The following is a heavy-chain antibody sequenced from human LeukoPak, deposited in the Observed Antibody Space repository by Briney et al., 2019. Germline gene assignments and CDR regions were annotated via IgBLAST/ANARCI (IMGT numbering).Heavy chain of an antibody. D-gene: IGHD6-13*01. CDR1: DGSIRNYH. V-gene: IGHV4-4*07. CDR2: IHTDGRT. CDR3: ARDSSWYDY. J-gene: IGHJ4*02. Sequence: SETLSLTCTVSDGSIRNYHWSWIRQPAGKGLEYIGRIHTDGRTNYNASLQSRVTMSVDTSKNQISLKLSSMTAADTAVYYCARDSSWYDYWGQGTLVTVSS.